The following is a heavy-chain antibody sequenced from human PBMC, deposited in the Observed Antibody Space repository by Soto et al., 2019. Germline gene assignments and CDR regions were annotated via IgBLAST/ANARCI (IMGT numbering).Heavy chain of an antibody. Sequence: SETLSLTCAVSGGSVSTGDYSWSWIRQPPGKGLEWIGCIYHTGRTYYNPSLKSRVTISVDRSTNQFSLKLSSVTAADTAVYYCARDSDYYSLMPWGQGALVTVSS. J-gene: IGHJ5*02. CDR1: GGSVSTGDYS. CDR3: ARDSDYYSLMP. V-gene: IGHV4-30-2*01. CDR2: IYHTGRT. D-gene: IGHD2-21*01.